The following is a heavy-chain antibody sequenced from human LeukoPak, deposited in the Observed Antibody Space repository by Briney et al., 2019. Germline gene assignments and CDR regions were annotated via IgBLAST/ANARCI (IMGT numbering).Heavy chain of an antibody. CDR3: ARTHLWLSGDAFDI. V-gene: IGHV1-18*01. J-gene: IGHJ3*02. Sequence: ASVKVSCKTSGYTFTSYGITWVRQAPGQGLEWMGWISTYNGNTNYAQKFQGRVTMTTDTSTSTAYMELRSLRSDDTAVYYCARTHLWLSGDAFDIWGQGTMVTVSP. CDR2: ISTYNGNT. D-gene: IGHD5-18*01. CDR1: GYTFTSYG.